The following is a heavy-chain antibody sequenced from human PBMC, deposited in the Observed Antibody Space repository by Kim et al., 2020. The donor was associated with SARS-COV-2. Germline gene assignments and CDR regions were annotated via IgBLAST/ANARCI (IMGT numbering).Heavy chain of an antibody. J-gene: IGHJ4*02. D-gene: IGHD4-17*01. CDR3: ARDLYGAPSYFDY. Sequence: YNPSLKSRVTISVATSKNQFSLKLSSVTAADTAVYYCARDLYGAPSYFDYWGQGTLVTVSS. V-gene: IGHV4-30-2*05.